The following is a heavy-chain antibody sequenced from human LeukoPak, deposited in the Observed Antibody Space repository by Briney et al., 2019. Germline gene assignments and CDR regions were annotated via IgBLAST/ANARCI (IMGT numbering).Heavy chain of an antibody. CDR3: ARDTPMTPLRFLEWPNSNWYFDL. CDR1: GFTFSSYS. CDR2: LCSSSSYI. J-gene: IGHJ2*01. D-gene: IGHD3-3*01. V-gene: IGHV3-21*01. Sequence: GGSLRLSCAASGFTFSSYSMNWVRQAPGKGLEGVSSLCSSSSYIYYADSVKGRFTISRDNAKNSLYLQMNSLRAEDTAVYYCARDTPMTPLRFLEWPNSNWYFDLWGRGTLVTVSS.